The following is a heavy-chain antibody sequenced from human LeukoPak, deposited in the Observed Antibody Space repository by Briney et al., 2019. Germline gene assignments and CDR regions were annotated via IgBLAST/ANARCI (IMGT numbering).Heavy chain of an antibody. CDR1: GFTFNYYS. J-gene: IGHJ3*02. CDR3: ANDFSNAFDI. Sequence: GGSLRLSCAASGFTFNYYSMNWVRQAPGKGLEWVSFITSSSSTIYYADSVKGRFTISRDNAENSLYLQMNSLRDEDTAVYYCANDFSNAFDIWGQGTMVTVST. V-gene: IGHV3-48*02. CDR2: ITSSSSTI. D-gene: IGHD3/OR15-3a*01.